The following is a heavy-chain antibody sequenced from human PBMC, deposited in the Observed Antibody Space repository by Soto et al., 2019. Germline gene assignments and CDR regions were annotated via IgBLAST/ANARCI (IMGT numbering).Heavy chain of an antibody. CDR3: AREVQGVTSFDY. D-gene: IGHD2-21*02. V-gene: IGHV1-3*01. CDR1: GCTAPSYA. J-gene: IGHJ4*02. CDR2: INAGVDGT. Sequence: ASVKVSCKASGCTAPSYAFHWVRQAPGQGPEWLGWINAGVDGTIYSQKFQDRVRVTRDTSANTVYLEVNSLASEDTAVYYCAREVQGVTSFDYWGQGTLVTVSS.